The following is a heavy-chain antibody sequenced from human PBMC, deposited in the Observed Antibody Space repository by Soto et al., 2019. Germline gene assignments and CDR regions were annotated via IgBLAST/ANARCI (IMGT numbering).Heavy chain of an antibody. CDR2: IYHNRNT. V-gene: IGHV4-30-2*01. Sequence: QLQLQESGSGLVKPSQTLSLTCAVSGGSISSGGYSWSWFRQPPGKGLEWIGYIYHNRNTYSNPSLKSRVTISVDRSKNQFSLKLSSVTAADTAMYYCARVPSPWGQGTLVTVSS. CDR3: ARVPSP. J-gene: IGHJ5*02. CDR1: GGSISSGGYS.